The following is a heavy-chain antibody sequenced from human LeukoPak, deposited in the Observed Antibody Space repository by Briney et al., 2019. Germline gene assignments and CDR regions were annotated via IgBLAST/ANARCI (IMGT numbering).Heavy chain of an antibody. CDR3: ARDGAGIFGVVAAIDY. D-gene: IGHD3-3*01. CDR1: GFTFSDYY. J-gene: IGHJ4*02. V-gene: IGHV3-11*01. CDR2: ISSSGSTI. Sequence: GGSLRLSCAAPGFTFSDYYMSWIRQAPGKGLEWVSYISSSGSTIYYADSVKGRFTISRDNAKNSLYLQMNSLRAEDTAVYYCARDGAGIFGVVAAIDYWGQGTLVTVSS.